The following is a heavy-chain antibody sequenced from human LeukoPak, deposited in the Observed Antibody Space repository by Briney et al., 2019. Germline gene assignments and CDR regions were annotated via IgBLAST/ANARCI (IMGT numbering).Heavy chain of an antibody. CDR1: GYTFTTYG. D-gene: IGHD1-26*01. J-gene: IGHJ5*02. V-gene: IGHV1-18*01. CDR2: INAYNGNT. Sequence: ASVKVSRKASGYTFTTYGISWVRQAPGQGLEWMGWINAYNGNTNYPQKVQGRVTLTTDTSTSTAYMELRSLSSDDTAVYYCARISSGPYSPWGQGTLVTVSS. CDR3: ARISSGPYSP.